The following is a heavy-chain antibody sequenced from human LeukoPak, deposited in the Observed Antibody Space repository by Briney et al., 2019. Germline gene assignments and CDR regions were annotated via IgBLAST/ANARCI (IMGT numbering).Heavy chain of an antibody. CDR3: ARRAGGYSHPCDY. Sequence: GGSLRLSCAVSGFIVSGNYMSWVRQAPGKGLEWVSLSYSGGTTYYADSVKGRFTISRDNSKNTLYLQMNSLRAEDTAVYYCARRAGGYSHPCDYWGQGILVTVSS. CDR1: GFIVSGNY. D-gene: IGHD4-23*01. CDR2: SYSGGTT. J-gene: IGHJ4*02. V-gene: IGHV3-53*01.